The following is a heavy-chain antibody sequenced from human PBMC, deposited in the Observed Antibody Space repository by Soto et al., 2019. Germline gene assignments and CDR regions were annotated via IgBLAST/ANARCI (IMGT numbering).Heavy chain of an antibody. J-gene: IGHJ4*02. D-gene: IGHD4-4*01. V-gene: IGHV4-59*08. CDR2: AYYGGNT. CDR1: GDSISSYY. CDR3: ARHSNRNYGLYYFDY. Sequence: PSETLSLTCTVSGDSISSYYWSWIRQPPGKGLEWIGYAYYGGNTNYNPSLKSRVTISVDTSKNQFSLKVSSATAADTAVYYCARHSNRNYGLYYFDYWGLGALVTVSS.